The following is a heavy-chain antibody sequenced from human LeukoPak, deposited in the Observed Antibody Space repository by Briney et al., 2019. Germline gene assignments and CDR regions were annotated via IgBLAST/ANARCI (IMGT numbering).Heavy chain of an antibody. CDR1: GGTFSSYA. J-gene: IGHJ5*02. CDR2: IIPIFGTA. V-gene: IGHV1-69*13. CDR3: ARRGSLGWLGYLYSSSSGWFDP. D-gene: IGHD6-6*01. Sequence: EASVKVSCKASGGTFSSYAISWVRQAPGQGLEWMGGIIPIFGTANYAQKFQGRVTITADESTSTAYMELSSLRSEDTAVYYCARRGSLGWLGYLYSSSSGWFDPWGQGTLVTVSS.